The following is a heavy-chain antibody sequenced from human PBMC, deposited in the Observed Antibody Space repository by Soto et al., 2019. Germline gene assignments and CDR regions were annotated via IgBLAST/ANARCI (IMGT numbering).Heavy chain of an antibody. V-gene: IGHV3-33*01. CDR2: IWYDGSNK. CDR3: ARSRAGFSSTWYPDAEYFQH. J-gene: IGHJ1*01. CDR1: GFPFSSYG. Sequence: GGSLRLSCAASGFPFSSYGMHWVRQAPGKGLEWVAVIWYDGSNKYYADSVKGRFTISRDNAKNTLYLQMNSLRAEDTAVYYCARSRAGFSSTWYPDAEYFQHWGQGTLVTVSS. D-gene: IGHD6-13*01.